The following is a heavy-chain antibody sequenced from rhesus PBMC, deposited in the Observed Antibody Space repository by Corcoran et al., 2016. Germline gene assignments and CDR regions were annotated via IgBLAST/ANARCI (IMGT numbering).Heavy chain of an antibody. D-gene: IGHD1-26*01. Sequence: QLQLQESGPGLVKPSETLSVTCAVSGGSISSSYWSWIRQAPGKGLEWIGYIYGSGSSTTYNPSLKSRVTLSVDTSKNQLSLKLSSVTAADTAVYYCASGPTGTTDYWGQGVLVTVSS. CDR3: ASGPTGTTDY. CDR1: GGSISSSY. V-gene: IGHV4-169*02. J-gene: IGHJ4*01. CDR2: IYGSGSST.